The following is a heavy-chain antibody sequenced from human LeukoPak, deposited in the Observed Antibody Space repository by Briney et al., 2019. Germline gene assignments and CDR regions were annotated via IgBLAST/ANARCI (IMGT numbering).Heavy chain of an antibody. CDR3: AKERVEEMATISYDY. CDR1: GFTFSNFG. D-gene: IGHD5-24*01. J-gene: IGHJ4*02. CDR2: ISYDGSNK. Sequence: AGGSLRLSCAASGFTFSNFGMHWVRQAPGKGLEWVAVISYDGSNKYYADSVKGRFTISRDNSKNTLYLQMNSLRAEDTAVYYCAKERVEEMATISYDYWGQGTLVTVSS. V-gene: IGHV3-30*18.